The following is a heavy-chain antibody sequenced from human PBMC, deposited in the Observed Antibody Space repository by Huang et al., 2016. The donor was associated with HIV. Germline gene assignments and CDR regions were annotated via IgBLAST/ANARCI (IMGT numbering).Heavy chain of an antibody. D-gene: IGHD3-10*01. CDR1: GYTLTELS. V-gene: IGHV1-24*01. CDR3: ATDRKGLVLWFGEYFDC. Sequence: QVQLVQSGAEVKKPGASVKVSCKVSGYTLTELSMHWVRQAPGKGLEWMGGFGPADGGTIYAQKFQGRVTMTEDTSTDTAYMELSSLRSEDTAVYYCATDRKGLVLWFGEYFDCWGQGTLVTVSS. CDR2: FGPADGGT. J-gene: IGHJ4*02.